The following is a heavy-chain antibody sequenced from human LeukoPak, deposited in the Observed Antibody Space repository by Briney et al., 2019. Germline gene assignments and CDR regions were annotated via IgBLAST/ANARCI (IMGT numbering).Heavy chain of an antibody. Sequence: GGSLRLSCAASGFAFSSYSMNWVRQAPGKGLEWVSSISSSSSYIYYADSVEGRFTISRDNAKNSLYLQMNSLRAEDTAVYYCARHCSSTSCYSSAFDIWGQGTMVTVSS. CDR1: GFAFSSYS. V-gene: IGHV3-21*01. D-gene: IGHD2-2*01. J-gene: IGHJ3*02. CDR2: ISSSSSYI. CDR3: ARHCSSTSCYSSAFDI.